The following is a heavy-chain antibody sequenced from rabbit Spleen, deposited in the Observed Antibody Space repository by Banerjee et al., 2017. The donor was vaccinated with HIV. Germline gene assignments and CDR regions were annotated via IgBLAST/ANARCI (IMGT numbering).Heavy chain of an antibody. CDR1: GFSFSSTSY. D-gene: IGHD4-1*01. V-gene: IGHV1S40*01. J-gene: IGHJ4*01. CDR3: ARDLAGVIGWNFNL. Sequence: QSLEESGGGLVKPGASLTLTCKASGFSFSSTSYMCWVRQAPGKELEWIACIYAGGSGGAYYANWAKGRFTISRTSSTTVTLQMTSLTAADTATYFCARDLAGVIGWNFNLWGPGTLVTVS. CDR2: IYAGGSGGA.